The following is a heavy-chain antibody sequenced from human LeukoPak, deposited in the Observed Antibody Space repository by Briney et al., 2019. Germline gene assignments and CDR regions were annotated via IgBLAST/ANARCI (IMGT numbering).Heavy chain of an antibody. V-gene: IGHV3-9*01. CDR1: GFTFDDYA. CDR2: ISWNSGSI. J-gene: IGHJ4*02. CDR3: AKDIATGNRLYYFDY. D-gene: IGHD1-14*01. Sequence: GGSLRLSCAASGFTFDDYAMHWVRHAPGKGLEWVSGISWNSGSIGYADSVKGRFTISRDNAKNSLYQQMNSLRAEDTALYYCAKDIATGNRLYYFDYWGQGTLVTVSS.